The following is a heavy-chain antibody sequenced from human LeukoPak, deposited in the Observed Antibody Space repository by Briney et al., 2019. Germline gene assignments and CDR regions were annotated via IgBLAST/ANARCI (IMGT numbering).Heavy chain of an antibody. D-gene: IGHD5-12*01. CDR1: GGSISSSSYY. CDR3: ARGSGSGYDNNWFDP. CDR2: IYYSGST. J-gene: IGHJ5*02. Sequence: PSETLSLTCTVSGGSISSSSYYWGWIRQPPGKGLEWIGSIYYSGSTYYNPSLKSRVTISVDTSKNQFSLKLSSVTAADTAVYYCARGSGSGYDNNWFDPWGQGTLVTVSS. V-gene: IGHV4-39*07.